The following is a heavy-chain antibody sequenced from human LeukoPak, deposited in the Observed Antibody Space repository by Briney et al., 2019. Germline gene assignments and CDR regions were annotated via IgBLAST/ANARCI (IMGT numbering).Heavy chain of an antibody. CDR1: GFTFLIYV. Sequence: GGSLRLSCAAPGFTFLIYVMTWVRQAPGKGLEWVSSITGSGRSPLYTDSVKGRFTISRDNSKNTLYLQMKSLRVEDTAIYFCARDRTAVVVAATPWFDPWGQGTLVTVAS. CDR2: ITGSGRSP. D-gene: IGHD2-15*01. J-gene: IGHJ5*02. V-gene: IGHV3-23*01. CDR3: ARDRTAVVVAATPWFDP.